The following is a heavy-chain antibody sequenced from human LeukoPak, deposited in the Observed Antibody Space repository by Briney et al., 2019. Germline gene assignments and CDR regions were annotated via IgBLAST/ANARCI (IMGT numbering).Heavy chain of an antibody. CDR2: ISSGSSSI. J-gene: IGHJ3*02. V-gene: IGHV3-48*02. D-gene: IGHD5-12*01. CDR1: GFIFSSYG. Sequence: GRSLRLSCAASGFIFSSYGMHWVRQAPGKGLEWVSYISSGSSSIYYADSVKGRFTISRDNAKNSLYLQMNSLRDEDTAVYYCASQLPYSGYYDAFDIWGQGTMVTVSS. CDR3: ASQLPYSGYYDAFDI.